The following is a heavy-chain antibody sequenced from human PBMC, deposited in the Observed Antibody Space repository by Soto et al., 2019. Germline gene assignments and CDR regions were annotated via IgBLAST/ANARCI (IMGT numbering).Heavy chain of an antibody. CDR3: ARGVYDSNGYSYP. CDR2: ISSVGKRI. CDR1: VFNFSSYE. D-gene: IGHD3-22*01. J-gene: IGHJ5*02. Sequence: GGALRLSCAASVFNFSSYEMNWVRQAPGKGLEWISYISSVGKRIYYTDSVKGRFTISRDNPKNSLYLQMNSLRAEDTAVYYCARGVYDSNGYSYPWGQGTLVTVSS. V-gene: IGHV3-48*03.